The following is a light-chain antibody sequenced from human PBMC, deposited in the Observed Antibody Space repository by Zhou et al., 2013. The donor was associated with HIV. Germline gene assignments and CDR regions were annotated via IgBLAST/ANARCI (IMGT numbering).Light chain of an antibody. Sequence: IQLTQSPSSLSASVGDRVTITCRASQGISSYLAWYQQKSGKVPKLLISAASTLQSGVPSRFSGSGSGTAFTLTINSLQPEDVATYYCTKLSQSPQSTFGQGTRLEIK. J-gene: IGKJ5*01. CDR1: QGISSY. CDR2: AAS. V-gene: IGKV1-27*01. CDR3: TKLSQSPQST.